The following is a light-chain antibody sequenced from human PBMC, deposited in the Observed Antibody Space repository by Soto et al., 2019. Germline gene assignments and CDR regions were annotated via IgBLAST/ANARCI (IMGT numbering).Light chain of an antibody. J-gene: IGLJ2*01. V-gene: IGLV7-43*01. Sequence: QAVVTQEPSLTVSPGGTVTLTCASSTGAVTSGYYPNWFQQKPGQAPRALISSTSNKHSWTPDRFSGSLLGGKAALTLSGVQPEDEAEYYCLLYYGAAGVFGGGTKLTVL. CDR1: TGAVTSGYY. CDR3: LLYYGAAGV. CDR2: STS.